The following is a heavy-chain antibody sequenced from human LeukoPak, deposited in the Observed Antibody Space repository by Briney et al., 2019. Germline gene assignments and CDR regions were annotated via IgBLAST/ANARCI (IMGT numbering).Heavy chain of an antibody. CDR1: GYTFTSYA. CDR3: AGGDYVWGSYHADIDY. CDR2: INAGNGNT. V-gene: IGHV1-3*01. Sequence: ASVKVSCKASGYTFTSYAMHWVRQAAGQRREGMGWINAGNGNTKYSQKFQGRVTITRDTSASTAYMELSSLRSEDTAVYYCAGGDYVWGSYHADIDYWGQGTLVTVSS. J-gene: IGHJ4*02. D-gene: IGHD3-16*02.